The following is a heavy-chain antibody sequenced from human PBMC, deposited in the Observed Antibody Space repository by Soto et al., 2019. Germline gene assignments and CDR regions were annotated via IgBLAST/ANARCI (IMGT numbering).Heavy chain of an antibody. CDR2: IKFDGSEK. D-gene: IGHD2-2*01. Sequence: GALRLSCVASGFSFSDYWMSWVRQAPGKGPEWVANIKFDGSEKQYVDSVRGRFSISRDNFRNSLFLQMNSLRAGDTAIYYCVKDGGYCSSATCYSPRNHYFDSWGQGTLVTVSS. CDR1: GFSFSDYW. V-gene: IGHV3-7*03. J-gene: IGHJ4*02. CDR3: VKDGGYCSSATCYSPRNHYFDS.